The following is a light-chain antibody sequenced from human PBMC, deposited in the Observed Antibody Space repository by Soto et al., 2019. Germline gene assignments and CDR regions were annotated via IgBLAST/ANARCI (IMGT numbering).Light chain of an antibody. Sequence: IQMTQSPSSLSASVGDRVTITCRASQGIRNDLGWYQQKPGKAPKLLIYKASTLKSGVPSRFSGSGSGTEFPLTIRSLHPDDFGTYSCQHYNSYSEAFGQGTKGDI. CDR2: KAS. CDR3: QHYNSYSEA. J-gene: IGKJ1*01. CDR1: QGIRND. V-gene: IGKV1-5*03.